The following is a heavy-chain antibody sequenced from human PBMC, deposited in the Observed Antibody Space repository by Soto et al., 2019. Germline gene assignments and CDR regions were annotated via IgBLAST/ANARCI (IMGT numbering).Heavy chain of an antibody. V-gene: IGHV3-73*01. CDR2: IRGKINNYAA. CDR3: TRSAGHFGGPPQGGVYYTYYMHV. D-gene: IGHD3-3*01. Sequence: EVQLVESGGDLVQPGGSLKLSCAASGFSFSGSTIHWVRQASGKGLEWLGRIRGKINNYAAAYGASVKGRITMSRDDSNETAYLQIDSLKTHDPAVYYCTRSAGHFGGPPQGGVYYTYYMHVWANGTPVTVSS. J-gene: IGHJ6*03. CDR1: GFSFSGST.